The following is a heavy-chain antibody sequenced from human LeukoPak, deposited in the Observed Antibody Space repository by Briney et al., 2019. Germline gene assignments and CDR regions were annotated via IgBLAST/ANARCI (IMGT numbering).Heavy chain of an antibody. V-gene: IGHV4-34*11. CDR3: ARDRGPAHSGWHGPPSNWFDP. CDR1: GGSFSGYY. CDR2: VSYRGGT. J-gene: IGHJ5*02. D-gene: IGHD6-19*01. Sequence: PSETLSLTCAVYGGSFSGYYWAWIRQSPGMGLEWIGSVSYRGGTYNNPSLKTRITMSVDSSKNQFSLRLSSVTAADTAVYYCARDRGPAHSGWHGPPSNWFDPWGQGTLVTVSS.